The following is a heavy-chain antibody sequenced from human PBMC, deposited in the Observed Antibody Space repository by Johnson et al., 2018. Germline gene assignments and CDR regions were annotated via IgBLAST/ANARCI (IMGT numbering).Heavy chain of an antibody. J-gene: IGHJ1*01. CDR1: GFTFSNFG. CDR3: ARDHEKRALRHAAEYFQH. V-gene: IGHV3-33*01. CDR2: LWSAGSNK. Sequence: QVQLVESGGGVVQPGKSLRLSCAASGFTFSNFGMHWVRQVPGKGLEWVATLWSAGSNKYDADSVRGQFTISRDNSKNTLYLQMNSLRAEDTAVYYCARDHEKRALRHAAEYFQHWCQGTLVIVSS.